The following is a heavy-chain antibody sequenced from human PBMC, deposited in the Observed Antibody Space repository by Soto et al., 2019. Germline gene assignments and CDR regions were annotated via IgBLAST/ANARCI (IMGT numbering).Heavy chain of an antibody. D-gene: IGHD2-21*02. CDR3: LGGNSSDFDY. Sequence: GGSLRLSCAASGFTFSGSAMHWVRQASGKGLEWVGRIRSKANSYATAYAASVKGRFTISRDDSKNTAYLQMNSLKTEDTAVYYCLGGNSSDFDYCGQGTLVTVSS. CDR1: GFTFSGSA. CDR2: IRSKANSYAT. J-gene: IGHJ4*02. V-gene: IGHV3-73*01.